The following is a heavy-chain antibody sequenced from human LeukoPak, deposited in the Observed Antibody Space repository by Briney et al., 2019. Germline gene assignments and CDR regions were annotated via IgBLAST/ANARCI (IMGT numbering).Heavy chain of an antibody. Sequence: SETLSLTCTVSGGSISSSSYYWGWIRQPRGKGLEWIGSIYYSGSTYYNPSLKSRVTISVDTSKNQFSLKLSSVTAADTAVYYCMSAGDYVNWFDPWGQGTLVTVSS. V-gene: IGHV4-39*01. D-gene: IGHD4-17*01. CDR3: MSAGDYVNWFDP. CDR2: IYYSGST. CDR1: GGSISSSSYY. J-gene: IGHJ5*02.